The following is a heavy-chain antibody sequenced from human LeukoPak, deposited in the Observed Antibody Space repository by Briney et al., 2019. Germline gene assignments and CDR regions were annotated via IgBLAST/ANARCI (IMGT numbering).Heavy chain of an antibody. V-gene: IGHV3-21*01. CDR2: IGSSSSYI. CDR3: ASAILYYPGHAFDI. D-gene: IGHD3-10*01. CDR1: GFTFSSYS. Sequence: TGGSLRLSCAASGFTFSSYSMNWVRQAPGKGLEWVSSIGSSSSYIYYADSVKGRFTISRDNAKNSLYLQMNSLRAEDTAVYYCASAILYYPGHAFDIWGQGTMVTVSS. J-gene: IGHJ3*02.